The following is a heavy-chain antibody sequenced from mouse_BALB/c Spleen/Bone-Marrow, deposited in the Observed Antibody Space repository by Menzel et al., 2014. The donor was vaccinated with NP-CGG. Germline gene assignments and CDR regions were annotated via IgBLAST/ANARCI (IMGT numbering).Heavy chain of an antibody. CDR3: ARDHDCEGFAY. CDR2: ISNLAYSI. V-gene: IGHV5-15*02. CDR1: GFTFSDYG. Sequence: EVKLMESGGGLVQPGGSRKLSCAASGFTFSDYGMAWVRQAPGKGPEWVASISNLAYSIYYADTVTGRFTISRENAKNTLYLEMSSLRSEDTAMYYCARDHDCEGFAYWGQGTLVTVSA. J-gene: IGHJ3*01. D-gene: IGHD2-4*01.